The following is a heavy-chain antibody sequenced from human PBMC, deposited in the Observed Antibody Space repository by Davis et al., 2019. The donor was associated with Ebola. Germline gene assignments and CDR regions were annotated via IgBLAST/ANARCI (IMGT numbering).Heavy chain of an antibody. CDR3: AREYTDSSGRRLDY. Sequence: GESLKISCAASGVTFSSFAMHWVRQAPGKGLEWVAVISYDGSATYHVDSVKGRFTISRDNSKDTLYLQMNTLRAEDTAVYYCAREYTDSSGRRLDYWGQGTLVTVSS. D-gene: IGHD2-2*02. V-gene: IGHV3-30-3*01. J-gene: IGHJ4*02. CDR2: ISYDGSAT. CDR1: GVTFSSFA.